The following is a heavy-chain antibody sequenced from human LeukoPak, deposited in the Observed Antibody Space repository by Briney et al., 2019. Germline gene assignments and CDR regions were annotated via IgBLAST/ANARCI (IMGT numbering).Heavy chain of an antibody. CDR3: AKGLRITIFGVVHYGMDV. CDR2: ISWNSGSI. CDR1: GFTFDDYA. Sequence: PGGSLRLSCAASGFTFDDYAMHWVRQAPGKGLEWVSGISWNSGSIGYADSVKGRFTISRDNAKNSLYLQMNSLRAEDTALYYCAKGLRITIFGVVHYGMDVWGQGTTVTVSS. J-gene: IGHJ6*02. D-gene: IGHD3-3*01. V-gene: IGHV3-9*01.